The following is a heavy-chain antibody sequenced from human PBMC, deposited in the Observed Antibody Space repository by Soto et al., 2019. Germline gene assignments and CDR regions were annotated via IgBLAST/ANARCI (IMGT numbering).Heavy chain of an antibody. D-gene: IGHD1-26*01. CDR1: GYTFTGYY. Sequence: GASVKVSCKASGYTFTGYYMHWVRQAPGQGLEWMGWINPNSGVTNYAQKFQGRVTMTRDTSISTAYMELSRLRSDDTAVYYCAREWYSGSHGDYWGQGTLVTVSS. V-gene: IGHV1-2*02. CDR3: AREWYSGSHGDY. J-gene: IGHJ4*02. CDR2: INPNSGVT.